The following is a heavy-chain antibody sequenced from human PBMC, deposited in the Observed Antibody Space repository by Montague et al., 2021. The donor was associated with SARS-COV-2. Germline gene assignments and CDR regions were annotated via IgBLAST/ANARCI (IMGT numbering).Heavy chain of an antibody. CDR1: GFTFSSYG. J-gene: IGHJ3*02. CDR2: IWYDGSNK. D-gene: IGHD1-26*01. Sequence: SLRLSCAVSGFTFSSYGMHWVRQAPGKGLEWVAVIWYDGSNKYYADSVKGRFTISRDNSKNTLYLQMSSLRAEDTAVYYCARPREAISDAFDIWGQGTMVTVSS. CDR3: ARPREAISDAFDI. V-gene: IGHV3-33*08.